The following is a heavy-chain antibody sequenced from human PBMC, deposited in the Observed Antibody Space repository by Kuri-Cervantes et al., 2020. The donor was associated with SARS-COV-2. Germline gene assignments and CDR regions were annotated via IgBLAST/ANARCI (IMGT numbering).Heavy chain of an antibody. D-gene: IGHD3-3*01. CDR3: ARAPPITIFGVVITIGGFDY. J-gene: IGHJ4*02. V-gene: IGHV4-59*01. CDR2: IYYSGST. Sequence: SETLSLPCPVPGGPISSYYWSWIRQPPGKGLEWIGYIYYSGSTNYNPSLKSRVTISVDTSKNQFSLKLSSVTAADTAVYYCARAPPITIFGVVITIGGFDYWGQGTLVTVSS. CDR1: GGPISSYY.